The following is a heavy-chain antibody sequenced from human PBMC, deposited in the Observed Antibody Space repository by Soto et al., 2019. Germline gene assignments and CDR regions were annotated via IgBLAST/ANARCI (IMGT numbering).Heavy chain of an antibody. V-gene: IGHV3-23*01. J-gene: IGHJ6*02. D-gene: IGHD2-2*01. CDR1: GFTFSSYA. CDR3: AKDQDIVVVPAAGHYYGMDV. CDR2: NSGSGGRT. Sequence: EVQLLESGGGLVQPGGSLRLSCAASGFTFSSYAMSWVRQAPGKGLEWVSANSGSGGRTYYADSVKGRFTIPRDNSKNKPNLKMNRLRAEDTAVYYCAKDQDIVVVPAAGHYYGMDVWGQGTTGTVSS.